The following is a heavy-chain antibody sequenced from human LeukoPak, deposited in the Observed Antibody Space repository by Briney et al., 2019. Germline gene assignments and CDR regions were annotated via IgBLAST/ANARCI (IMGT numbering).Heavy chain of an antibody. CDR3: AGLRIMITFGGVIPAPGMDV. CDR2: IYHSGST. V-gene: IGHV4-30-2*02. J-gene: IGHJ6*02. Sequence: SETLSLTCAVSGGSISSGGYSWSWIRQPPGKGLEWIGYIYHSGSTYYNPSLKSRVTISVDTSKNQFSLKLSSVTAADTAVYYCAGLRIMITFGGVIPAPGMDVWGQGTTVTVSS. D-gene: IGHD3-16*02. CDR1: GGSISSGGYS.